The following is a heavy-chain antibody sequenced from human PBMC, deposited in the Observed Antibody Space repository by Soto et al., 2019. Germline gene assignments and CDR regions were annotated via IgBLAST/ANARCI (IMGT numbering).Heavy chain of an antibody. Sequence: SETLSLTCTVSGGSVSSNSYSWGWIRQSPGKGLEWIGTIYSSENTYYNPSLLSRVTISVDTSKNTLYLQMNSLRAEDTAVYYCAKDRDSNYAYTYYYYGMDVWGQGTTLTVSS. CDR3: AKDRDSNYAYTYYYYGMDV. J-gene: IGHJ6*02. CDR2: IYSSENT. CDR1: GGSVSSNSYS. D-gene: IGHD3-16*01. V-gene: IGHV4-39*02.